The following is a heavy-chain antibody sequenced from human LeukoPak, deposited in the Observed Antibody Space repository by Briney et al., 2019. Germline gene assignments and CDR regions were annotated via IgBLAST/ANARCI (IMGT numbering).Heavy chain of an antibody. V-gene: IGHV3-23*01. CDR3: ASSLVTARENWFDP. D-gene: IGHD2-21*02. Sequence: SGGPLRLSCAASGFTFSSYAMSWVRQAPGKGLEWVSAISGSGGSTYYADSVKGRFTISRDNSKNTLYLQMNSLRAEDTAVYYCASSLVTARENWFDPWGQGTLVTVSS. CDR2: ISGSGGST. CDR1: GFTFSSYA. J-gene: IGHJ5*02.